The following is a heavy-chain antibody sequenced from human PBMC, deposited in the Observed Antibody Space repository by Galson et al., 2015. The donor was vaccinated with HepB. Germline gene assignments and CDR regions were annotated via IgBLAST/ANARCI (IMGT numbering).Heavy chain of an antibody. CDR3: AKHPPRVTMIVVVPGGWFDY. V-gene: IGHV3-23*01. J-gene: IGHJ4*02. CDR2: ISGHGGST. D-gene: IGHD3-22*01. CDR1: GSTFSNCG. Sequence: SLRLSCAASGSTFSNCGVSWVRQAPGKGLEWVSSISGHGGSTYYAESVKGRFTISRDNSKNMLHLQMNSLRAEDTAVYYCAKHPPRVTMIVVVPGGWFDYWGQGTLVTVSS.